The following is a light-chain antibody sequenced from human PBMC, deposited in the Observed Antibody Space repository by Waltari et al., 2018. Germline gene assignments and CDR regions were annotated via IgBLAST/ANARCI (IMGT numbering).Light chain of an antibody. Sequence: QSALTQPASVSGSPGQSITISCTGTKTDVGAYKFVSWYQRHPGNAPKLIITYVRNRPSGVSNRFSCSKSGNTASLTISWLQAEDEAEYYCTAYTIRSTLVFGGGTQLNVL. CDR2: YVR. CDR1: KTDVGAYKF. CDR3: TAYTIRSTLV. J-gene: IGLJ3*02. V-gene: IGLV2-14*03.